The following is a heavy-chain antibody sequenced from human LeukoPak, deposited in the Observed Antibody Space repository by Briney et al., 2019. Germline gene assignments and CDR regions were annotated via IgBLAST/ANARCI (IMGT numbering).Heavy chain of an antibody. Sequence: PGGSLRLSCVASGFMFSVYGIHWVRQAPGKGLEWVAVIWNDGSNKYYADSVKGRFTISRDNSKNTLYLQMNSLRAEDTAVYSCARASGPFDYWGQGTLVTVSS. J-gene: IGHJ4*02. V-gene: IGHV3-33*01. D-gene: IGHD3-10*01. CDR1: GFMFSVYG. CDR2: IWNDGSNK. CDR3: ARASGPFDY.